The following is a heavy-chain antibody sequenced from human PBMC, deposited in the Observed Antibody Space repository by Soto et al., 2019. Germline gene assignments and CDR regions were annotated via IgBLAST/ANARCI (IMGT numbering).Heavy chain of an antibody. V-gene: IGHV1-2*02. CDR2: INPDSGGT. CDR1: GYTFTNYY. J-gene: IGHJ2*01. CDR3: AREIRSGYYKYWYFDL. D-gene: IGHD3-3*01. Sequence: QVQLVQSGAEVKKPGASVKVSCKASGYTFTNYYMHWVRQAPGQGLEWMGWINPDSGGTKYAQKFQGGVTMTRDTSINTVYMELSRLRSDDTAVYYCAREIRSGYYKYWYFDLWGRGTLVTVSS.